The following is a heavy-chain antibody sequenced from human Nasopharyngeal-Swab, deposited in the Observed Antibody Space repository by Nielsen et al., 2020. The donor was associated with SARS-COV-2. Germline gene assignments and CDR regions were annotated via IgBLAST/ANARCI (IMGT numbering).Heavy chain of an antibody. Sequence: GGSLRLSCAASGFTFTSYAMNWVCQAPGKGLEWVSGISGNGDNTYYADSVKGRFTISRDRSKNTLYLQMNSLRAEDTAVYYCAKDSGAGFCDDGSCFPTNHWGQGTLVTVS. V-gene: IGHV3-23*01. J-gene: IGHJ5*02. CDR1: GFTFTSYA. CDR3: AKDSGAGFCDDGSCFPTNH. D-gene: IGHD2-15*01. CDR2: ISGNGDNT.